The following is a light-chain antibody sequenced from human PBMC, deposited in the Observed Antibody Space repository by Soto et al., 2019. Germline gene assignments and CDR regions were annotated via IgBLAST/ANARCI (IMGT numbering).Light chain of an antibody. V-gene: IGLV1-36*01. CDR2: YDD. Sequence: QSVLTQPPSVSEAPRQRVTISCSGSSSNIGDNAVNWYQQLPGKAPKVIIYYDDLRPSGVSDRFSGSKSGTSASLAISGLQSEDEADYYCAAWDDILSAVVFGGGTKLTVL. CDR3: AAWDDILSAVV. J-gene: IGLJ2*01. CDR1: SSNIGDNA.